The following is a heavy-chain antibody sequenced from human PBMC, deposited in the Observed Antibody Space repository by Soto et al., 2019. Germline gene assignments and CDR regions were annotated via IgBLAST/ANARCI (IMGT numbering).Heavy chain of an antibody. J-gene: IGHJ4*02. Sequence: GGSLRFSCVGSGFIFSNNGMHWVRQTPGKGLEWVAFLSYVGGDTFYADSVKGRFTISRDNSKTTLFLHMSNLRAEDTAMYYCTIVRVADSALDHWGQGTLVTVSS. D-gene: IGHD3-10*02. CDR1: GFIFSNNG. V-gene: IGHV3-30*02. CDR3: TIVRVADSALDH. CDR2: LSYVGGDT.